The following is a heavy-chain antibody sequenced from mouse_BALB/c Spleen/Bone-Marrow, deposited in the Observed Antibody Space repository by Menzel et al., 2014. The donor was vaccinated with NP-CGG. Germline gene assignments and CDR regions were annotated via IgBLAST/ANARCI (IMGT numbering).Heavy chain of an antibody. CDR3: ARLNYYGNLFV. V-gene: IGHV4-1*02. Sequence: EVNVVESGGGLVQPGGSLKLSCAASGFDFXRYWMSWVRQVPGKGLEWIGEINPDSSTINYTPSLKDKFIISRDNAKNTLYLQMSKVRSEDTALYYCARLNYYGNLFVWGAGTTVTVSS. J-gene: IGHJ1*01. CDR2: INPDSSTI. CDR1: GFDFXRYW. D-gene: IGHD1-1*01.